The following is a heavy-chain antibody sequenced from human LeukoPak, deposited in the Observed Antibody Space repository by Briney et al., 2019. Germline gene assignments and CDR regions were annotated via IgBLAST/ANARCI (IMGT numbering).Heavy chain of an antibody. CDR3: ARGRGSS. Sequence: GGSLRLSCAASGFTFTSYVMNWVRQPPGKGLEWISYIGTRGTAMYYADSVKGRFTISRDNAKNSLYLQMNSLRDEDTAIYYCARGRGSSWGQGTLVTVSS. J-gene: IGHJ5*02. CDR2: IGTRGTAM. CDR1: GFTFTSYV. V-gene: IGHV3-48*02. D-gene: IGHD2-21*01.